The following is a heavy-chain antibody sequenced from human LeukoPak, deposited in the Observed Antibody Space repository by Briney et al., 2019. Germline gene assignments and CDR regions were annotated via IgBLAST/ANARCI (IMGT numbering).Heavy chain of an antibody. CDR1: RATFRSYA. CDR3: ARHDSSGYSSFDY. V-gene: IGHV1-69*05. Sequence: ASVKVSCKASRATFRSYAISWVRQAPGQGLEWMGGIIPIFGTANYAQKFQGRVTITTDESTSTAYMELSSLRSEDTAVYYCARHDSSGYSSFDYWGQGTLVTVSS. D-gene: IGHD3-22*01. J-gene: IGHJ4*02. CDR2: IIPIFGTA.